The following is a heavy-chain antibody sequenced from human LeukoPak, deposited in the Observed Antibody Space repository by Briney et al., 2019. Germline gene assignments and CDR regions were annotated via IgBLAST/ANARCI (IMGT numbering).Heavy chain of an antibody. CDR2: IRYDGSNK. V-gene: IGHV3-30*02. Sequence: GGSLRLSCAAFGFTFSSYGMHWVRQAPGKGLEWVAFIRYDGSNKYYADSVKGRFTISRDNSKNTLYLQMNSLRAEDTAVYYCAKAQNSGYDYENFDYWGQGTLVTVSA. J-gene: IGHJ4*02. CDR3: AKAQNSGYDYENFDY. CDR1: GFTFSSYG. D-gene: IGHD5-12*01.